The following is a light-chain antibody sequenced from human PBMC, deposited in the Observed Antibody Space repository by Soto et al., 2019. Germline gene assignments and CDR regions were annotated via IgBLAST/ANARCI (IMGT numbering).Light chain of an antibody. CDR1: QSISIW. V-gene: IGKV1-5*01. Sequence: DIQMTPSPSTLSASAGDRVTITCRASQSISIWLAWYQQKPGKAPKLLINDASSLESGVPSRFSGSGSGTEFTLTITSLQPDDFATYYCQQFHSFPVTFGQGTRLEIK. J-gene: IGKJ5*01. CDR3: QQFHSFPVT. CDR2: DAS.